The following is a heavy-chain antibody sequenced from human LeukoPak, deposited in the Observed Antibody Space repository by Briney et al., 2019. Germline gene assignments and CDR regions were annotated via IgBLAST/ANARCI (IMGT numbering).Heavy chain of an antibody. CDR2: VSSSGSTI. CDR3: ARMTTVLSFDY. J-gene: IGHJ4*02. D-gene: IGHD4-11*01. CDR1: GSTFSDYY. V-gene: IGHV3-11*01. Sequence: PGGSLRLSCAASGSTFSDYYMSWIRQAPGKGLEWVSYVSSSGSTIYYADSVKGRFTISRDNAKNSLYLQMNSLRAEDTAVYYCARMTTVLSFDYWGQGTLVTVSS.